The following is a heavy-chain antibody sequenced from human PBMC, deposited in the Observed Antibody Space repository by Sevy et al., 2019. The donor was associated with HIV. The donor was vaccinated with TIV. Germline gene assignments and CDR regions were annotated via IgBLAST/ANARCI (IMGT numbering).Heavy chain of an antibody. J-gene: IGHJ4*02. D-gene: IGHD3-16*01. CDR2: IIPIFGTA. V-gene: IGHV1-69*13. CDR1: GGTFSSYA. CDR3: ASPGGTFGEGYFDY. Sequence: ASVKVSCKASGGTFSSYAISWVRQAPGQGLEWMGGIIPIFGTANYAQKFQGRVTITADESTSTAYMELSSLGSEDTAVYYCASPGGTFGEGYFDYWGQGTLVTVSS.